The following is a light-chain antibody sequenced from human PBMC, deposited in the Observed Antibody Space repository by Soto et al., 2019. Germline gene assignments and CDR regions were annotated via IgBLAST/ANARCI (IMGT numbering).Light chain of an antibody. V-gene: IGKV1-39*01. Sequence: DIQITQSPSSLSASVGDRVTITCLSSQSISSYLHWYQQKPVKAPKVLIYAASNLQTGVPSRFSASGSGTDFTLTLNSLQPEDFATYYCQQGYSTHWTFGQGTKLDIK. CDR2: AAS. CDR1: QSISSY. J-gene: IGKJ1*01. CDR3: QQGYSTHWT.